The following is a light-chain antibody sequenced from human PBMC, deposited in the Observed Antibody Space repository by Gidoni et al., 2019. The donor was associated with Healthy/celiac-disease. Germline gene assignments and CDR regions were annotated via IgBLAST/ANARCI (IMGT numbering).Light chain of an antibody. CDR3: QQYNSPVT. V-gene: IGKV1-5*03. Sequence: DIQMTQSPSTLSAFVGDRVTITSRASQSISSWLAWYQQKPGKAPKLLIYKASSLESGVPSRFSGSGSGTEFTLTISSLQPDDFATDYCQQYNSPVTFGQGTKVEIK. CDR1: QSISSW. CDR2: KAS. J-gene: IGKJ1*01.